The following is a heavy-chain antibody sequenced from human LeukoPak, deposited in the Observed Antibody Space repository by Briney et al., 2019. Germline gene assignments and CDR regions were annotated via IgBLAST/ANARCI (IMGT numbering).Heavy chain of an antibody. D-gene: IGHD3-22*01. V-gene: IGHV3-23*01. J-gene: IGHJ4*02. CDR3: TKYDSFDHYYDSSGRFDC. Sequence: PGGSLRLPCAASGFTFSSYAMSWVRQAPGKGLEWVSAISGSGGDSYSADSVKGRFTISRDNSKNTLYLQVNSLRAEDTAIYYCTKYDSFDHYYDSSGRFDCWGQGTLVTVSS. CDR1: GFTFSSYA. CDR2: ISGSGGDS.